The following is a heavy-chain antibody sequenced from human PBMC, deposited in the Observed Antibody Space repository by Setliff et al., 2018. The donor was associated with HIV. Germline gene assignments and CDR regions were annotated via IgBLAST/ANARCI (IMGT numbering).Heavy chain of an antibody. Sequence: GGSLRLSCAASGFIFDDYGMNWVRQVPGKGLEWVCGVDWTGGRTGYADSVKGRFTISRDSAKKIVYLQMNSLRAADTAIYYCVGPDYEDPQGGQWGQGTLVTVSS. D-gene: IGHD4-17*01. V-gene: IGHV3-20*04. CDR2: VDWTGGRT. CDR1: GFIFDDYG. CDR3: VGPDYEDPQGGQ. J-gene: IGHJ1*01.